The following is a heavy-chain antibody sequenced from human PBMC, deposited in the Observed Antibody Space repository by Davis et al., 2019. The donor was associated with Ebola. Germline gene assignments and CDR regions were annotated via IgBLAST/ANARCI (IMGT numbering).Heavy chain of an antibody. Sequence: PGGSLRLSRAASGFTFSDYYMSWIRQAPGKGLEWVSYISSSSSYTNYADSVKGRFTISRDNAKNSLYLQMNSLRAEDTAVYYCARQLQKRGYSYGWYYYGMDVWGQGTTVTVSS. J-gene: IGHJ6*02. D-gene: IGHD5-18*01. CDR3: ARQLQKRGYSYGWYYYGMDV. CDR1: GFTFSDYY. CDR2: ISSSSSYT. V-gene: IGHV3-11*06.